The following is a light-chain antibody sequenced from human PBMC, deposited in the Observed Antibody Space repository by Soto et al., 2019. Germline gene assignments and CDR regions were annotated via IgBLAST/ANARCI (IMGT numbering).Light chain of an antibody. Sequence: DIQMTQSPSTLSASVGDRVTITCRASQSISSWLAWYQQKPGKAPKLLIYDASSLESGVPSRFSGSGSGTEFTLTSSSLQPDDFATYYCQQYEAFGQGTKVEIK. CDR1: QSISSW. V-gene: IGKV1-5*01. J-gene: IGKJ1*01. CDR3: QQYEA. CDR2: DAS.